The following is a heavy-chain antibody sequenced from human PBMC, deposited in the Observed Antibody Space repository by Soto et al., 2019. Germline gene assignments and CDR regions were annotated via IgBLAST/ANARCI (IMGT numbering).Heavy chain of an antibody. D-gene: IGHD2-2*01. CDR2: IKSTTDGGTT. Sequence: GGSLRLSCAASGFTFSNAWMSWVRQAPRKGLEWVGRIKSTTDGGTTVYAGTVTGRFTISRDDSKNTLKLQMNNLKTEHTAVYYCTTKAQDIVVVPAYGMDVWGQGTTVTVSS. CDR1: GFTFSNAW. V-gene: IGHV3-15*01. J-gene: IGHJ6*02. CDR3: TTKAQDIVVVPAYGMDV.